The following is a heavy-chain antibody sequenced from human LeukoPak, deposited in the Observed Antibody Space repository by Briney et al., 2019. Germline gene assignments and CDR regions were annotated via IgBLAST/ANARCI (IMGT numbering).Heavy chain of an antibody. CDR1: GGSISSGDYY. D-gene: IGHD5-12*01. Sequence: PSQTLSLTCTVSGGSISSGDYYWSWIRQPPGKGLEWIGYIYYSGSTYYNPSLKSRVTISVDTSKNQFSLKLSSVTAADTAVYHRGRTGGSGYDSGPFPNAFDIWGQGTMVTVSS. V-gene: IGHV4-30-4*01. CDR2: IYYSGST. J-gene: IGHJ3*02. CDR3: GRTGGSGYDSGPFPNAFDI.